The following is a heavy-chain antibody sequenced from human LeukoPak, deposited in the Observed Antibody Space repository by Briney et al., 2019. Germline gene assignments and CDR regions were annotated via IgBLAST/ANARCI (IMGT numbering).Heavy chain of an antibody. CDR2: ISWNSGSI. D-gene: IGHD2-2*01. V-gene: IGHV3-9*01. CDR3: ARDSGYCSSISCYDAFDI. J-gene: IGHJ3*02. Sequence: PGRSLRLSCAASGFTFDDYAMHWVRQAPGKGLEWVSGISWNSGSIGYADSVKGRFTISRDNSKNTLYLQMNNLRADDTAVYYCARDSGYCSSISCYDAFDIWGQGTLVTVSS. CDR1: GFTFDDYA.